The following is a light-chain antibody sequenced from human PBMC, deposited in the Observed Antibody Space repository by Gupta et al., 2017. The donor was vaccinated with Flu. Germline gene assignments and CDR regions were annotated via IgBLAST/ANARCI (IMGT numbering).Light chain of an antibody. CDR1: QSLLHYQGYNY. J-gene: IGKJ3*01. CDR3: MQALQTPFT. CDR2: LGS. Sequence: DIVMTQSPLSLSVTPGEPASISCRSSQSLLHYQGYNYVDWYVQKPGQSPQLLIYLGSSRATGVPDRFSGSGSGTDFTLKISRVEADDVGIYYCMQALQTPFTFGHGTKVDIK. V-gene: IGKV2-28*01.